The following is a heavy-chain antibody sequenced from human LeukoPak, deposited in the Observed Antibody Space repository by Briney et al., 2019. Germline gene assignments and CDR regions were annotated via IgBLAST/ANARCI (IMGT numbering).Heavy chain of an antibody. CDR3: ARRLPDPNILTGPGALDI. CDR1: GYNLSKNW. J-gene: IGHJ3*02. D-gene: IGHD3-9*01. Sequence: GESLMISCKGPGYNLSKNWIAWVRQMPGKGLEWMGIISPDNSDTRYSPSFQGQVTTSADKSISTACLQWSSMKASDTAMYYCARRLPDPNILTGPGALDIWGQGTMVTVSS. CDR2: ISPDNSDT. V-gene: IGHV5-51*01.